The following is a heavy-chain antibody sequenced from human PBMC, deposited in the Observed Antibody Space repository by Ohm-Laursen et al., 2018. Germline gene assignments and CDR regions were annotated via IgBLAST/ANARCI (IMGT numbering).Heavy chain of an antibody. CDR3: ARGFKAFRNGDY. J-gene: IGHJ4*02. Sequence: SLRLSCAASGLTVSSNYMSWVRQAPAKGLEWVSSIKSDDNTYYADSVNGRYIISRDNSKNTIYLQMSSLRSEDTAVYYCARGFKAFRNGDYWGQGTLVTVSS. D-gene: IGHD3-3*02. V-gene: IGHV3-53*05. CDR2: IKSDDNT. CDR1: GLTVSSNY.